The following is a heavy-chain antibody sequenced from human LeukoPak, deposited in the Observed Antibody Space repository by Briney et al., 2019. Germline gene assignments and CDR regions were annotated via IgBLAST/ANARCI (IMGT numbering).Heavy chain of an antibody. CDR2: IKSKTDGGTT. CDR1: GFTFSNAW. CDR3: TTMTVVPTDY. D-gene: IGHD2-2*01. J-gene: IGHJ4*02. V-gene: IGHV3-15*01. Sequence: GGSLRLSCAASGFTFSNAWMSWVRQAPGKGLGWVDRIKSKTDGGTTDYAAPVKGRFTTSRDDSKNTLYLQMNSLKTEDTAVYYCTTMTVVPTDYWGQGTLVTVSS.